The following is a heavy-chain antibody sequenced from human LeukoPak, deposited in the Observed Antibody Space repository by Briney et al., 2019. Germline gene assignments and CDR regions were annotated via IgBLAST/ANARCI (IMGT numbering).Heavy chain of an antibody. Sequence: LPGGSLRLSCAASGFTFGSYAMSWVRQAPGKGLEWVSGIGIAGDTYYRGSVKGRFTISRENAKNSLYLQMSSLRAGDTAVYYCARVSTSGYDTWGRGTMVTVSS. CDR2: IGIAGDT. CDR1: GFTFGSYA. CDR3: ARVSTSGYDT. J-gene: IGHJ3*02. D-gene: IGHD2-2*01. V-gene: IGHV3-13*01.